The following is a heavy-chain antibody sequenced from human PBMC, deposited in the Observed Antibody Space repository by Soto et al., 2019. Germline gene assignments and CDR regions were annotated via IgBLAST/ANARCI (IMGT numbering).Heavy chain of an antibody. J-gene: IGHJ5*02. CDR3: SRGLGP. Sequence: QLQLQESGSGLVKPSQTLSLTCAVSGGSSSSGGYCWSWIRQPPGKGLEWIGYIYHSGSTYYNPSLKSRVTISVDRSKNQFSLKLSSVTAADTAVYYCSRGLGPWGQGTLVTVSS. V-gene: IGHV4-30-2*01. D-gene: IGHD3-10*01. CDR1: GGSSSSGGYC. CDR2: IYHSGST.